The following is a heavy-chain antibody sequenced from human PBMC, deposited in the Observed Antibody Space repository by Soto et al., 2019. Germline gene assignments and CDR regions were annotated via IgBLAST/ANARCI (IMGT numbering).Heavy chain of an antibody. CDR1: GGSISSLNDY. CDR3: AGAVSCTGVLDH. V-gene: IGHV4-30-4*01. Sequence: QVQLEQSGPGLVKPSQTLSLTCKISGGSISSLNDYWSWIRQSPGEGLEGIGDIFDSGTAHYNPSLKGRVRISGDTSQSRFSRTLPSVTVADTAVYCCAGAVSCTGVLDHWGQGILVTVSS. D-gene: IGHD2-8*02. CDR2: IFDSGTA. J-gene: IGHJ4*02.